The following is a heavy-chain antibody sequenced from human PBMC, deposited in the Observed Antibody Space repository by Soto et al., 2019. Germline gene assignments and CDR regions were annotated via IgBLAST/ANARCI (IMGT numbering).Heavy chain of an antibody. CDR1: GFTYSTYT. J-gene: IGHJ4*02. CDR3: ARDGVSSPEYTWNYGTSFDY. CDR2: ISYDGNNK. Sequence: QVQLVESGGGVVQPGRSLRLSCAASGFTYSTYTMHWVRQAPGKGLEWVAVISYDGNNKFYADSVKGRFTISRDSTKXTXSXXMNRLRPDATAMYYGARDGVSSPEYTWNYGTSFDYWGQGALVTVSS. V-gene: IGHV3-30-3*01. D-gene: IGHD1-7*01.